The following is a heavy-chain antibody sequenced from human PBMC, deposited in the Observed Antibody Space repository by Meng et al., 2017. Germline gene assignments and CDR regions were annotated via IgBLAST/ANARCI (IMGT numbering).Heavy chain of an antibody. V-gene: IGHV1-69*01. Sequence: VQLVQSGAEVKKPGASVKVSCKASGYTFTGYYMHWVRQAPGQGLEWMGGIIPIFGTANYAQKFQGRVTITADESTSTAYMELSSLRSEDTAVYYCASPYCTNGVCSPEYWGQGTLVTVSS. CDR2: IIPIFGTA. D-gene: IGHD2-8*01. J-gene: IGHJ4*02. CDR3: ASPYCTNGVCSPEY. CDR1: GYTFTGYY.